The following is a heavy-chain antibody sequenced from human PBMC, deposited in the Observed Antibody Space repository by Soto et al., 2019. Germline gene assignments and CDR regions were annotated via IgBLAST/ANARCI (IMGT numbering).Heavy chain of an antibody. CDR2: ISYHGNNK. CDR3: AKDIEEVVYYYGMDV. V-gene: IGHV3-30*18. J-gene: IGHJ6*02. CDR1: GFTFSSYG. D-gene: IGHD1-26*01. Sequence: QVQLVESGGGVVQPGKSLRLSCAASGFTFSSYGMHWVRQAPGKGLEWVALISYHGNNKFYADSVKGRFTISRDNSKNTLFLQMNSLRAEDTALYYCAKDIEEVVYYYGMDVWGQGTTVTVSS.